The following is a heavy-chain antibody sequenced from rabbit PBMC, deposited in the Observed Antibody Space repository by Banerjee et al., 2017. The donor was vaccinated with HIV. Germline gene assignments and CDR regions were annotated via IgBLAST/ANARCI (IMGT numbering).Heavy chain of an antibody. D-gene: IGHD8-1*01. CDR1: GFTFSSYW. CDR3: ARGAGSSILNL. J-gene: IGHJ4*01. Sequence: QQQLEESGGDLVKPGASLTLTCTAFGFTFSSYWICWVRQAPGKGLELIGCINTSSGTTYYASWAKGRFTISKTSSTTVTLQMTSLSAADTATYFCARGAGSSILNLWGQGTLVTVS. CDR2: INTSSGTT. V-gene: IGHV1S45*01.